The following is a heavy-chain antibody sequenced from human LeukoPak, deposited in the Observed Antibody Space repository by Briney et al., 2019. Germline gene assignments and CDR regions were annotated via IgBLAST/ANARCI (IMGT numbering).Heavy chain of an antibody. CDR3: ARRSGIAVAGAFDY. CDR2: IRYNGRNK. J-gene: IGHJ4*02. CDR1: GFTFSSYG. D-gene: IGHD6-19*01. Sequence: PGRSLRLSCAASGFTFSSYGMHWVRQAPGKGLEWVAFIRYNGRNKYYADSVKGRFTISRDNSKNTLYLQMNSLRAEDTAVYYCARRSGIAVAGAFDYWGQGTLVTVSS. V-gene: IGHV3-33*08.